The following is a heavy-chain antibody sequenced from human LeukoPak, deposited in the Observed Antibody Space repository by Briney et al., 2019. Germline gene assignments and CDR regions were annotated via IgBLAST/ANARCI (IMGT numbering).Heavy chain of an antibody. V-gene: IGHV4-34*01. D-gene: IGHD6-13*01. J-gene: IGHJ4*02. Sequence: SETPSLTCAVYGGSFSGYYWSWIRQPPGKGLEWIGEINHSGSTNYNPSLKSRVTISVDTSKNQFSLKLSSVTAADTAVYYCASGAAGYFDYWGQGTLVSVSA. CDR3: ASGAAGYFDY. CDR2: INHSGST. CDR1: GGSFSGYY.